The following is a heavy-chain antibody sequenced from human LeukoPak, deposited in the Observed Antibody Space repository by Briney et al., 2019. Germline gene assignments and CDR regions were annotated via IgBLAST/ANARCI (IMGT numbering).Heavy chain of an antibody. D-gene: IGHD6-6*01. Sequence: SETLSLTCTVSGGSISSYYWSWIRQPPGKGLEWIGYIYYSGSTNYNPSLKSRVTISVDTSKNQFSLNLSSVTAADTAVYYCARLIEYSSSIDYWGQGNLVTVSS. CDR3: ARLIEYSSSIDY. CDR1: GGSISSYY. J-gene: IGHJ4*02. V-gene: IGHV4-59*12. CDR2: IYYSGST.